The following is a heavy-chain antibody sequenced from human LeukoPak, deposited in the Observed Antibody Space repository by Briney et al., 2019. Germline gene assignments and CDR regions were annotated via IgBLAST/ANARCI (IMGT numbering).Heavy chain of an antibody. CDR3: ARGNSAYYDFWSGTKELLDY. CDR1: GGSISSYY. D-gene: IGHD3-3*01. Sequence: SETLSLTCTVSGGSISSYYWSWIRQPPGKGLEWIGYIYYSGSTNYNPSLKSRVTISVDTSKNQFSLKLSSVTAADTAVYYCARGNSAYYDFWSGTKELLDYSGQGTLVTVSS. V-gene: IGHV4-59*01. CDR2: IYYSGST. J-gene: IGHJ4*02.